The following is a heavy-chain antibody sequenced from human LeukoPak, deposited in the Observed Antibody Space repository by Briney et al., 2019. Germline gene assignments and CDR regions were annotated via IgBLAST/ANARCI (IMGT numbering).Heavy chain of an antibody. J-gene: IGHJ4*02. V-gene: IGHV3-23*01. CDR1: GFTFSSYA. CDR2: ISGSGGST. CDR3: AKDASYGSGWDLFDY. D-gene: IGHD6-19*01. Sequence: GGSLRLSCAASGFTFSSYAMSWVRQAPGKRLEWVSAISGSGGSTYYADSVEGRFTISRDNSKNTLYLQMNSLRAEDTAVYYCAKDASYGSGWDLFDYWGQGALVTVSS.